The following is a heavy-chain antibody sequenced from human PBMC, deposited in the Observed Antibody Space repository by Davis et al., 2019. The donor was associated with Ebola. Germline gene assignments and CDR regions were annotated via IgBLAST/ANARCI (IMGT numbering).Heavy chain of an antibody. CDR2: IYYSGIT. J-gene: IGHJ6*04. CDR3: AREDIVVVPAAYYYYGMDV. V-gene: IGHV4-39*01. Sequence: SETLSLTCTVSGGSIISSSSYWGWIRQPPRKGLEWIGSIYYSGITYYNPSLKSRVTISVDTSKNQFSLKLSSVTAADTAVYYCAREDIVVVPAAYYYYGMDVWGKGTTVTVSS. D-gene: IGHD2-2*01. CDR1: GGSIISSSSY.